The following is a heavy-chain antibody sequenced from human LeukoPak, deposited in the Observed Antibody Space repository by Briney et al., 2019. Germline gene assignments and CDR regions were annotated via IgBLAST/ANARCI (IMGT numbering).Heavy chain of an antibody. Sequence: SETLSLTCTVSGASISSYFWNWIRQPPGRGLEWIGSMYYSGSTNYNPSLKSRVTLSGDTSKDQFSLRLTSLTAADTAVYYCARARSGWSFDYWGQGTLVTVSS. CDR3: ARARSGWSFDY. CDR1: GASISSYF. CDR2: MYYSGST. D-gene: IGHD6-19*01. V-gene: IGHV4-59*13. J-gene: IGHJ4*02.